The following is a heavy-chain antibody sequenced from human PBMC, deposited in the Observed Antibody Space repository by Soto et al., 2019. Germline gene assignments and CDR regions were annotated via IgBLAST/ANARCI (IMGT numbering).Heavy chain of an antibody. CDR3: SRGDATKIVVTTYYGMDV. CDR2: IIPVFGTA. Sequence: QVQLVQSGAEVKKPGSSVRVSCKASGGTLRNYGISWVRQAPGQGLAWMGGIIPVFGTANYAQKFQGRVTTTADESTRTVYMDVTSLRSEDTAVYYCSRGDATKIVVTTYYGMDVWGQGTTVTVSS. CDR1: GGTLRNYG. D-gene: IGHD4-17*01. J-gene: IGHJ6*02. V-gene: IGHV1-69*12.